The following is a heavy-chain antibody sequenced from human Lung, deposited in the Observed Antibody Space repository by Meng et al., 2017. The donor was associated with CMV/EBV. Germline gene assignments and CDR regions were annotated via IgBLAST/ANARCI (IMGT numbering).Heavy chain of an antibody. Sequence: GGSLRLXXAASGFTFSSYELNWVRQAPGKGLEWFSYISKSGLAIYYGDSVKGRFTISRDNAKNSLYLQMNSLRAEDTAVYYCARMGRSAAFDYWGQGTLVXVSS. CDR2: ISKSGLAI. CDR1: GFTFSSYE. V-gene: IGHV3-48*03. J-gene: IGHJ4*02. CDR3: ARMGRSAAFDY. D-gene: IGHD6-13*01.